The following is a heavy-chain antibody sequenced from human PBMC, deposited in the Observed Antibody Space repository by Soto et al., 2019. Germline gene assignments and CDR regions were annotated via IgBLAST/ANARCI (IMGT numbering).Heavy chain of an antibody. CDR3: AKVGTYSNYNYLDF. D-gene: IGHD4-4*01. V-gene: IGHV3-30*18. J-gene: IGHJ4*02. Sequence: QVLLVQSGGGVVQPGKSLRLSCAASGFRFRAYGIHWVRQAPGKGLEWVAAVSTDGSDRDYADTVKGRFTVYRDNSKDTAFLPIDSLRRDDTAVYYCAKVGTYSNYNYLDFWGQGTLVTVSS. CDR1: GFRFRAYG. CDR2: VSTDGSDR.